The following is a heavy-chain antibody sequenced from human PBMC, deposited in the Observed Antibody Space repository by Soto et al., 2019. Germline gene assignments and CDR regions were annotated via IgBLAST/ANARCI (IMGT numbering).Heavy chain of an antibody. CDR3: ARDPATGWARGANWFDP. D-gene: IGHD6-25*01. CDR1: GGSISSSNW. V-gene: IGHV4-4*02. J-gene: IGHJ5*02. CDR2: IYHSGST. Sequence: QVQLQESGPGLVKPSGTLSLTCAVSGGSISSSNWWSWVRRPPGKGLEWIGEIYHSGSTNYNPSLKSRVTISVDKSKNQFSLKLSSVTAADTAVYYCARDPATGWARGANWFDPWGQGTLVTVSS.